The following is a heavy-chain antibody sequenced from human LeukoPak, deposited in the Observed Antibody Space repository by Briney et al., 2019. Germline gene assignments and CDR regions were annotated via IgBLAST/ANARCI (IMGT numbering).Heavy chain of an antibody. J-gene: IGHJ3*02. CDR3: ARGGPSYDAFDI. V-gene: IGHV1-69*05. D-gene: IGHD3-16*01. CDR1: GGTFSSYA. CDR2: IIPIFGTA. Sequence: GASVKVSCKASGGTFSSYAISWVRQAPGQGLEWMGGIIPIFGTANYAQKFQGRVTITTDESTSTAYMELRSLRSDDTAVYYCARGGPSYDAFDIWGQGTMVTVSS.